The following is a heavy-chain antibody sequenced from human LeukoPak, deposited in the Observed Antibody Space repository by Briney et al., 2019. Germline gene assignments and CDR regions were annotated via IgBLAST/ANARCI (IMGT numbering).Heavy chain of an antibody. CDR1: GFTFSTYT. Sequence: GGSLRLSCAASGFTFSTYTMNWVRQAPGKGLEWVSSVSSSSSYIHYADSVKGRFTISRDNSKNTLDLQMSSLRAEDTAVYYCARRGHGYGSPFDYWGQGTLVTVSS. CDR2: VSSSSSYI. J-gene: IGHJ4*02. D-gene: IGHD5-18*01. V-gene: IGHV3-21*01. CDR3: ARRGHGYGSPFDY.